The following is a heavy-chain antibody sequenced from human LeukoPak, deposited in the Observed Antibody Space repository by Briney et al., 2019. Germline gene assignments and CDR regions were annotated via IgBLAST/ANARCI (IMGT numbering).Heavy chain of an antibody. J-gene: IGHJ4*02. CDR1: GFTFSSYA. Sequence: GGSLRLSCAASGFTFSSYAMHWVRQAPGKGLEWVAVISYDGSNKYYADSVKGRFTISRDNSKNTLYLQMNSLRAEDTAVYYCARASGTTGGYWDQGTLVTVSS. CDR2: ISYDGSNK. V-gene: IGHV3-30*04. CDR3: ARASGTTGGY. D-gene: IGHD4-17*01.